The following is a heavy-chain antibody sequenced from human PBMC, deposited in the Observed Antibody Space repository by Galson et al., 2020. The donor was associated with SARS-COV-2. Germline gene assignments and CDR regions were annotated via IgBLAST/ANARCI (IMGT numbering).Heavy chain of an antibody. CDR1: GGSINSDDYS. CDR2: IHGSGST. CDR3: ARDVLSGTAAGYPLRVILRPTWFDS. Sequence: SQTLSLTCTVSGGSINSDDYSWSWIRQPAGKGLEWIGRIHGSGSTNYNPSLKSRVTISVDTSKNQFSLKLTSVTAADTAIYFCARDVLSGTAAGYPLRVILRPTWFDSWGQGTLVAVSS. V-gene: IGHV4-61*02. D-gene: IGHD6-13*01. J-gene: IGHJ5*01.